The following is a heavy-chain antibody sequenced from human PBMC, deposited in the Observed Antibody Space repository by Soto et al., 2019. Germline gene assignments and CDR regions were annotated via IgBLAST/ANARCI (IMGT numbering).Heavy chain of an antibody. V-gene: IGHV4-34*01. D-gene: IGHD4-17*01. CDR2: INHSGTA. Sequence: SETLSLTCAFYYGPFIAYYWSWIRQPPGKGLEWIGEINHSGTANYNPSLMSRVSMSRDMSRKQFSLKLTSVTAADTAVYYCARGDYLYYFDYWGQGTLVTVSS. J-gene: IGHJ4*02. CDR1: YGPFIAYY. CDR3: ARGDYLYYFDY.